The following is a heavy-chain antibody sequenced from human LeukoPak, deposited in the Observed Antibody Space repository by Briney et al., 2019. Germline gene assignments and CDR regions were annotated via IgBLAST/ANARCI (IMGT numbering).Heavy chain of an antibody. CDR3: ATGCGSTSCSTPDWFDP. CDR2: FDPEDGET. J-gene: IGHJ5*02. Sequence: ASVKVSCKVSGYTLTELSMHWVRQAPGKGLEWMGGFDPEDGETIYAQKFQGRVTMTEDTSTDTAYMELSSLRSEDTAVYYCATGCGSTSCSTPDWFDPWGQGTLVTVSS. CDR1: GYTLTELS. D-gene: IGHD2-2*01. V-gene: IGHV1-24*01.